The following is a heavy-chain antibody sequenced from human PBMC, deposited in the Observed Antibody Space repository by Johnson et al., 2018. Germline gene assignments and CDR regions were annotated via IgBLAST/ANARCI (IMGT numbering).Heavy chain of an antibody. V-gene: IGHV4-61*01. CDR3: ATTYYAMDV. Sequence: QVQLQESGPGLVKPSETLSLTCTVSGGSVSSGSSYWSWIRQPPGKGLEWIGYIYYSGSTSYNPSLKSRLTISLDTSKNHFPLKLSPVTAADTAVYYCATTYYAMDVWGQGTTVTVSS. CDR2: IYYSGST. J-gene: IGHJ6*02. CDR1: GGSVSSGSSY.